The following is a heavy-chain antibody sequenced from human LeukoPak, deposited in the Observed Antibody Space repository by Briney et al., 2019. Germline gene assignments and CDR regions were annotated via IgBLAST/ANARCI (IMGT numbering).Heavy chain of an antibody. CDR2: ISAYNGYT. V-gene: IGHV1-18*01. Sequence: GASVKVSCKASGYTFTSYAIGWVRQAPGQGREWMGWISAYNGYTNYAQSLQGRVTMTTDTSTSTAYMELRSLRSDDTAMYYCARVGGNYEGLIDYWGQGTLVTVSS. D-gene: IGHD1-26*01. J-gene: IGHJ4*02. CDR3: ARVGGNYEGLIDY. CDR1: GYTFTSYA.